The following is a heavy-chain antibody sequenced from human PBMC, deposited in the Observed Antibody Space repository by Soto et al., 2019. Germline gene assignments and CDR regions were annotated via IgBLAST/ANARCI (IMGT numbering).Heavy chain of an antibody. CDR1: GGTFSSYA. CDR2: IIPIFGTA. V-gene: IGHV1-69*06. D-gene: IGHD3-22*01. CDR3: ARVQYYYDSSGYLRDFYGMDV. J-gene: IGHJ6*02. Sequence: SVKVSCKASGGTFSSYAISWVRQAPGQGLEWMGGIIPIFGTANYAQKFQGRVTITADKSTSTAYMELSSLRSEDTAVYYCARVQYYYDSSGYLRDFYGMDVWGQGTTVTV.